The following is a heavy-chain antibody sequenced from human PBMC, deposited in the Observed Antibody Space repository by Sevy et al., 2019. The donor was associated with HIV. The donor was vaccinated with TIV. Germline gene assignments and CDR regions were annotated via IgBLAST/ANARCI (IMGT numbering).Heavy chain of an antibody. J-gene: IGHJ5*02. CDR3: AGTTVTTRENWFDP. Sequence: GGSLRLSCAASGFTFSDYYMSWIRQAPGKGLEWVSYISSSSSYTNYADSVKGRFTISRDNAKNSLYLQMNSLRAEDTAVYYCAGTTVTTRENWFDPWGPGTLVIVSS. CDR1: GFTFSDYY. D-gene: IGHD4-17*01. V-gene: IGHV3-11*06. CDR2: ISSSSSYT.